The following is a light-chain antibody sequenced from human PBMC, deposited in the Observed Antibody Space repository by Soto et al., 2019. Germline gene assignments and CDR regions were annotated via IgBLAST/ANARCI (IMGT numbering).Light chain of an antibody. Sequence: QSVVTQPASVSGSPGQSITIACTGTSRDVGGYNYVSWYQHHPGEAPKLMIHDVSTRRSAVSNRISCSKSGNTASLTISGLQPEDESYYYCSSYPTSNTRQIVFGTGPKVTVL. CDR2: DVS. J-gene: IGLJ1*01. CDR3: SSYPTSNTRQIV. CDR1: SRDVGGYNY. V-gene: IGLV2-14*03.